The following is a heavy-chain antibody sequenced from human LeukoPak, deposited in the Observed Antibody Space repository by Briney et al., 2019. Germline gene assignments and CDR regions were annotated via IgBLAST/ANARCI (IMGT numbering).Heavy chain of an antibody. CDR2: ISGSGVST. CDR1: GFRFSSYA. CDR3: AKETYGAVDY. J-gene: IGHJ4*02. D-gene: IGHD4-17*01. Sequence: GGSLRLSCAASGFRFSSYAMSWVRQAPGMGLEWVSAISGSGVSTYYADSVKGRFTVSRDNSKNTLYLQMSSLRAEDTAVYYCAKETYGAVDYWGQGTLVTVSS. V-gene: IGHV3-23*01.